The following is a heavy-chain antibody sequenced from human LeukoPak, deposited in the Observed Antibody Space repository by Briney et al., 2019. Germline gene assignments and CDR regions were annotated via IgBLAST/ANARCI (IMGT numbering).Heavy chain of an antibody. CDR1: GYTFTSYD. CDR3: ARATNWLVFDY. CDR2: MNPNSGNT. J-gene: IGHJ4*02. V-gene: IGHV1-8*01. D-gene: IGHD1-1*01. Sequence: ASVKVSCKASGYTFTSYDINWVRQATGQGLEWMGWMNPNSGNTGYAQKFQGRVTMTRDTSISTAYMDLSRLRSDDTAVYYCARATNWLVFDYWGQGTLVTVSS.